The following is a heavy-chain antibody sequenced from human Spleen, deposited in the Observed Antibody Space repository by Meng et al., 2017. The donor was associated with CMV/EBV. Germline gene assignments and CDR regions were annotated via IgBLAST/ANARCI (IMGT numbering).Heavy chain of an antibody. CDR2: IWNDGSNK. J-gene: IGHJ4*02. Sequence: SGAASGFTFNIYGLHWGRQAPGKGLGWVALIWNDGSNKNYADSVKGRFTIYRDNSKNTLYLQMNSLGAEDTAVYYCATGGFGSDYFDYWGQGILVTVSS. CDR3: ATGGFGSDYFDY. CDR1: GFTFNIYG. D-gene: IGHD5-18*01. V-gene: IGHV3-33*01.